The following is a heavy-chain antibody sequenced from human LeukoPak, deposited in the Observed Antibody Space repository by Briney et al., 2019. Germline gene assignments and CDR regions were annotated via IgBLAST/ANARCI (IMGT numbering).Heavy chain of an antibody. CDR1: GGSISSYY. CDR2: IYTSGST. V-gene: IGHV4-4*07. Sequence: PSETLSLTCTVSGGSISSYYWSWIRQPAGKGLEWIGRIYTSGSTNYNPSLKSRVTMSVDTSKNQFSLKLSSVTAADTAVYYCARHSYYYGSGSYPDVWGKGTTVTVSS. J-gene: IGHJ6*04. CDR3: ARHSYYYGSGSYPDV. D-gene: IGHD3-10*01.